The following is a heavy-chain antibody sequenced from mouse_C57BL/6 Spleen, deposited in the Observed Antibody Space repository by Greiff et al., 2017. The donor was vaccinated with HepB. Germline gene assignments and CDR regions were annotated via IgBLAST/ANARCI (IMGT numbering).Heavy chain of an antibody. Sequence: QVQLQQPGAELVKPGASVKLSCKASGYTFTSYWMHWVKQRPGRGLEWIGRIDPNSGGTKYNEKFKSKATLTVDKPSSTAYMQLSNLTSEDSAVYYCARVLITTVVATWGDFDYWGQGTTLTVSS. V-gene: IGHV1-72*01. CDR2: IDPNSGGT. CDR3: ARVLITTVVATWGDFDY. CDR1: GYTFTSYW. D-gene: IGHD1-1*01. J-gene: IGHJ2*01.